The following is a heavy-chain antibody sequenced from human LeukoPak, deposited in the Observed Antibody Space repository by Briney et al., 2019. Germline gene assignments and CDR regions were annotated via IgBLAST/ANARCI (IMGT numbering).Heavy chain of an antibody. J-gene: IGHJ4*02. V-gene: IGHV4-61*01. CDR1: GGSVSSGSYY. CDR2: IYYSGST. Sequence: SETLSLTCTVSGGSVSSGSYYWSWIRQPPGKGLEWIGYIYYSGSTNHNPSLKSRVTISVDTSKNQFSLKLSSVTAADTAVYYCARAPLEESSPLDYWGQGTLVTVSS. CDR3: ARAPLEESSPLDY. D-gene: IGHD6-13*01.